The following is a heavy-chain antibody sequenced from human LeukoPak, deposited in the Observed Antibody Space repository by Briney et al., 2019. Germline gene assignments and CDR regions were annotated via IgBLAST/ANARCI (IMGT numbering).Heavy chain of an antibody. Sequence: SETLSLTCTVSGDSINSYYWTWIRQPPGKGLEWIGEINHSGSTNYNPSLKSRVTISVDTSKNQFSLKLSSVTAADTAVYYCAGTQIVGSTLSNSWGQGTLVTVSS. V-gene: IGHV4-34*01. CDR2: INHSGST. J-gene: IGHJ4*02. CDR3: AGTQIVGSTLSNS. CDR1: GDSINSYY. D-gene: IGHD1-26*01.